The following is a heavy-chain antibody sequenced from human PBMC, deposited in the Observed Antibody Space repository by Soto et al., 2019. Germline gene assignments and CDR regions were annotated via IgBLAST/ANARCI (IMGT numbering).Heavy chain of an antibody. CDR3: AIRRSLAVDSSTRIDP. CDR2: ISDGGGRT. D-gene: IGHD6-19*01. V-gene: IGHV3-23*01. CDR1: GFSFSKYA. J-gene: IGHJ5*02. Sequence: GGSLRLSCAASGFSFSKYAMTWVRQAPGKGLEWVSVISDGGGRTYYADSVKGRFTISRDDSKNTLYLHMKSLRAEDTAVYYCAIRRSLAVDSSTRIDPWGQGTLVTVSS.